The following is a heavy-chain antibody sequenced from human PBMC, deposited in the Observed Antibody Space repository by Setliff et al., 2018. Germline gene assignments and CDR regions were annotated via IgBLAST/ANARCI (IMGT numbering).Heavy chain of an antibody. D-gene: IGHD3-9*01. CDR3: ANHNPARRALNGTPLDN. J-gene: IGHJ4*02. CDR2: ISSDGITI. Sequence: PGGSLRLSCAASGFAFGDYFMSWIREAPGKGLEWISYISSDGITIHYADSVKGRFTISRDNSKNSLYLQMDSLRPEDTAIYYCANHNPARRALNGTPLDNWGQGTLVTVSS. CDR1: GFAFGDYF. V-gene: IGHV3-11*01.